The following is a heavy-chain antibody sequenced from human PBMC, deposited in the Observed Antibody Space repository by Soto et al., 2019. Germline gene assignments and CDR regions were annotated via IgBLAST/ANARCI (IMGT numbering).Heavy chain of an antibody. D-gene: IGHD6-13*01. J-gene: IGHJ5*01. CDR2: IYYSGST. V-gene: IGHV4-59*01. CDR3: ARGGSSSSWSLGGIDT. CDR1: GGSISSYY. Sequence: SETLSLTCTVSGGSISSYYWGWIRQPPGKGLEWIGYIYYSGSTNYNPSLKSRVTISVDTSKNQFSLKLSSVTAADTAVYYCARGGSSSSWSLGGIDTSDHETLATVAS.